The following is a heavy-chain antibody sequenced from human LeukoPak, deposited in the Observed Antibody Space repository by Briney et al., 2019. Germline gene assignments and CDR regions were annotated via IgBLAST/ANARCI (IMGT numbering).Heavy chain of an antibody. V-gene: IGHV4-34*01. D-gene: IGHD1-26*01. J-gene: IGHJ4*02. CDR3: ARLRPLPYSGRRSMRPYYFDY. Sequence: PSETLSLTCAVYGGSFSGYYWSWIRQPPGKGLEWIGEINHSGSTNYNPSLKSRVTISVDTSKNQFSLKLSSVTAADTAVYYCARLRPLPYSGRRSMRPYYFDYWGQGTLVTVSS. CDR1: GGSFSGYY. CDR2: INHSGST.